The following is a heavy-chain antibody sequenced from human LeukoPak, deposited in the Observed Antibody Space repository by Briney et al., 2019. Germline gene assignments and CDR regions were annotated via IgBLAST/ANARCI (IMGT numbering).Heavy chain of an antibody. CDR2: ISSSSSYI. CDR1: GFTFSSYG. Sequence: GGSLRLSCAASGFTFSSYGMHWVRQAPGKGLEWVSSISSSSSYIYYADSVKGRFTISRDNAKNSLYLQMNSLRAEDTAVYYCARDGGGYYYDSSGYYLYDYWGQGTLVTVSS. CDR3: ARDGGGYYYDSSGYYLYDY. D-gene: IGHD3-22*01. J-gene: IGHJ4*02. V-gene: IGHV3-21*01.